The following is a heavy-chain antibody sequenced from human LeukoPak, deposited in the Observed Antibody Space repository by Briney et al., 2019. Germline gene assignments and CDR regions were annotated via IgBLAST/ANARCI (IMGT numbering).Heavy chain of an antibody. Sequence: ASVKVSCKASGYTFTGYYMHWVRQAPGQGLEWMGWINPNSGGTNYAQKFQGRVTMTRDTSISTAYMELSRLTSDDAAVYYCARGYYYDSSGFDYWGQGTLVTVSS. D-gene: IGHD3-22*01. CDR1: GYTFTGYY. V-gene: IGHV1-2*02. CDR2: INPNSGGT. J-gene: IGHJ4*02. CDR3: ARGYYYDSSGFDY.